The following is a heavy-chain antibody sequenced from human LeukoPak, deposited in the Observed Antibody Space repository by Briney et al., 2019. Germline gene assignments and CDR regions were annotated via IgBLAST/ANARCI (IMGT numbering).Heavy chain of an antibody. CDR2: IYYSGST. D-gene: IGHD3-16*01. V-gene: IGHV4-59*04. Sequence: SETLSLTCTVSGGSISSYYWSWIRQPPGKGLEWIGSIYYSGSTFYNSSLESRVSLSVDMSKNQLSLKLTSMTAADTAVYYCARQGADYFYYYIDVWGEGTAVAVSS. CDR3: ARQGADYFYYYIDV. CDR1: GGSISSYY. J-gene: IGHJ6*03.